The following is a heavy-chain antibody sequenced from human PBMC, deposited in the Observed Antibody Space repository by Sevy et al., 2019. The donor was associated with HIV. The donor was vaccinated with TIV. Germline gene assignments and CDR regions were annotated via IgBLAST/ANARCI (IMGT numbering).Heavy chain of an antibody. J-gene: IGHJ4*02. CDR2: ISGSGGST. V-gene: IGHV3-23*01. Sequence: GGSLRLSCAASGFTFSSYAMSWVRQAPGKGLEWVSAISGSGGSTYYADSVKGRFTISRDNSKNTLYLQMNSLRAEDTAVYYCAKEVVLQAYHYDSSGSAFDYWGQGTLVTVSS. CDR1: GFTFSSYA. D-gene: IGHD3-22*01. CDR3: AKEVVLQAYHYDSSGSAFDY.